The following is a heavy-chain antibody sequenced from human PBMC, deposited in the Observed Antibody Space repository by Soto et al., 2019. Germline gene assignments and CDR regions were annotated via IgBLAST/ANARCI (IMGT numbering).Heavy chain of an antibody. V-gene: IGHV3-23*01. Sequence: PGGSLRLSCAASGFTFSSCAMGWVRQAPGKGLEWVSDIIDSGGSTYYADSVKGRFTISRDNAKNSLYLQMNSLRAEDTALYYCAKDSYYDSSGYSFGDAFDIWGQGTMVTVSS. D-gene: IGHD3-22*01. CDR2: IIDSGGST. CDR1: GFTFSSCA. J-gene: IGHJ3*02. CDR3: AKDSYYDSSGYSFGDAFDI.